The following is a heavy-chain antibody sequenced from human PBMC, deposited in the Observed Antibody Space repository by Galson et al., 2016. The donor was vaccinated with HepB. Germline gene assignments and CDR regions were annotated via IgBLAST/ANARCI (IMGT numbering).Heavy chain of an antibody. CDR3: ARSGLTAEFDV. J-gene: IGHJ4*02. CDR1: GFKFISHA. Sequence: SLRLSCAASGFKFISHALNWVRQAPGRGLEWISSIGSDTRYTYYADSVKGRFTVSGDNAKNSLYLLLNSLRADDTAVYYCARSGLTAEFDVWGQGTLVAVSS. CDR2: IGSDTRYT. V-gene: IGHV3-21*01. D-gene: IGHD2-21*02.